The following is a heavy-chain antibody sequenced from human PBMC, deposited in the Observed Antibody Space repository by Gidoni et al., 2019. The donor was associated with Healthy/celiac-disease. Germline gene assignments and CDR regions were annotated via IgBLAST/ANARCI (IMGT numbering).Heavy chain of an antibody. CDR3: ARDSGIAAAGTQYYFDY. CDR2: IIPIFGTA. V-gene: IGHV1-69*01. D-gene: IGHD6-13*01. J-gene: IGHJ4*02. Sequence: QVQLVQSGAEVKKPGSSVQVSCKASGGTFSSYAISWVRQAPGQGLEWMGGIIPIFGTANYAQKFQGRVTITADESTSTAYMELSSLRSEDTAVYYCARDSGIAAAGTQYYFDYWGQGTLVTVSS. CDR1: GGTFSSYA.